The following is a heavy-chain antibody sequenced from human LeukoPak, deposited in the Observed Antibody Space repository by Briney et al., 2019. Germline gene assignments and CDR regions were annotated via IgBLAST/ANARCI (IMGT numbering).Heavy chain of an antibody. J-gene: IGHJ2*01. CDR3: ARYSSTWPYWYFDL. CDR2: ISHSGST. V-gene: IGHV4-30-2*01. CDR1: GGSISSGGYS. D-gene: IGHD6-6*01. Sequence: KPSETLSLTCAVSGGSISSGGYSWSWIRQPPGKGLEWIGYISHSGSTYYSPCLKSRVTISVDRSKNQFSLKLTSVTAADTAVYYCARYSSTWPYWYFDLWGRGTLVTVSS.